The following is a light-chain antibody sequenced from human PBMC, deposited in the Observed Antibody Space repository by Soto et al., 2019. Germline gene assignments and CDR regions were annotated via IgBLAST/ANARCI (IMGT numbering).Light chain of an antibody. V-gene: IGLV2-11*01. CDR3: CSYAGSYTYV. Sequence: QPLLTQPGSVSGSPGQSFTISCTGSSSDVGAYSYVSWYQQHPGKAPKLMIYDVSKRPSGVPDRFSGSKSGNTASLTISGLQAEDEADYYCCSYAGSYTYVFGNGTKVTV. CDR1: SSDVGAYSY. J-gene: IGLJ1*01. CDR2: DVS.